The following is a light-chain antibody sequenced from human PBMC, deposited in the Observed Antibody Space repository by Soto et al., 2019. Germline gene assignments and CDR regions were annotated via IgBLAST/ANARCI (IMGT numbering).Light chain of an antibody. Sequence: EIVMAQAPAALSVPPGEGATVSCRASQSVNSNLAWYQQKPGQAPRLLIYGASSRATGIPDRFSGSGSGTDFTLTISRLEPEDFAVYYCQQYGSSPITFGQGTQLEIK. CDR1: QSVNSN. J-gene: IGKJ5*01. CDR2: GAS. V-gene: IGKV3-20*01. CDR3: QQYGSSPIT.